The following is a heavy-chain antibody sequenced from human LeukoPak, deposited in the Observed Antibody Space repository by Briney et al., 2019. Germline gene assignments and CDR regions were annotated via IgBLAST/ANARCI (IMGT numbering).Heavy chain of an antibody. D-gene: IGHD6-19*01. Sequence: GGSLRLSCEASGFSFSDYGMHWVRQGPGKGLEWVAFILYDGSQKYYADSVKGRFTVSRDNSKNTVYLQMNSLRTEDTAVYYCVKDQAGGWGKGTLVTVSS. CDR3: VKDQAGG. CDR2: ILYDGSQK. J-gene: IGHJ4*02. V-gene: IGHV3-30*02. CDR1: GFSFSDYG.